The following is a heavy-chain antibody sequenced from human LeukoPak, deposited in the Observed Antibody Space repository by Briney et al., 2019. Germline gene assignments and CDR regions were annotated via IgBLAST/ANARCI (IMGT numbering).Heavy chain of an antibody. V-gene: IGHV3-23*01. J-gene: IGHJ4*02. CDR1: GFTFSSYA. CDR3: EKDIMTPVTTSADY. D-gene: IGHD4-17*01. CDR2: ISGSGGST. Sequence: PGGSLRLSCAASGFTFSSYAMSWVRQAPGKGLEWVSAISGSGGSTYYADSVRGRFTISRDNSKNTLYLQMNSLRAEDTAVYYCEKDIMTPVTTSADYWGQGTLVTVSS.